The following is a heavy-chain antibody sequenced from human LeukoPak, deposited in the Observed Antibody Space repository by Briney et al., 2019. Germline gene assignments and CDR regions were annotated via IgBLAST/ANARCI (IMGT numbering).Heavy chain of an antibody. V-gene: IGHV3-30*04. D-gene: IGHD6-13*01. CDR3: ARAVSSSWYAAY. Sequence: GGSLRLSCATSGFSFTAYTIHWVRQAPGEGPEWVALASGDGSHKQYAASVQGRFTISRDNSKSTVYLEMNSLKDGDTGIYYCARAVSSSWYAAYWGHGTRVTVPS. CDR1: GFSFTAYT. CDR2: ASGDGSHK. J-gene: IGHJ4*01.